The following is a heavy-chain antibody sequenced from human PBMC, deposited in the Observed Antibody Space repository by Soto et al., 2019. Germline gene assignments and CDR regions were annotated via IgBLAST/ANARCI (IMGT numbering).Heavy chain of an antibody. J-gene: IGHJ4*02. Sequence: PSQTLSLTCAISGDSVSSNSAAWNWIRQSPSRGLEWLGRTYYRSKWYNDYAVSVKSRITINPDTSKNQFSLQLNSVTPEDTAVYYCARENAETYYYDSSGYYRFDYWGQGTLVTVSS. CDR2: TYYRSKWYN. CDR1: GDSVSSNSAA. D-gene: IGHD3-22*01. V-gene: IGHV6-1*01. CDR3: ARENAETYYYDSSGYYRFDY.